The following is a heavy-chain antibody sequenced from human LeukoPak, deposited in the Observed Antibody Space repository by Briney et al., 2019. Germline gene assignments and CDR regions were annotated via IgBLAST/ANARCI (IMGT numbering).Heavy chain of an antibody. D-gene: IGHD2-2*01. CDR2: INPNSGNT. CDR1: GYTFTSYD. CDR3: ARGVVVVPAAMLWFDP. V-gene: IGHV1-8*01. J-gene: IGHJ5*02. Sequence: ASVKVSYKASGYTFTSYDITWVRQAPGHRLEWMGWINPNSGNTGYAQKFQGRVTMTRNTSISTAYMELSSLRSEDTAVYYCARGVVVVPAAMLWFDPWGQGTLVTVSS.